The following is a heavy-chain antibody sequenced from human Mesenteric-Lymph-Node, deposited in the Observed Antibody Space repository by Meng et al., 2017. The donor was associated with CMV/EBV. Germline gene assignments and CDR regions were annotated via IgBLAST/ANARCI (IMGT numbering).Heavy chain of an antibody. Sequence: GGSLRLSCAASGFSFSSYWMSWVRQVPGKGLEWVANIKQDGSEKYYVDSVKGRFTISRDNAKNSLYLQMNSLRAEDTALYYCAKDIHPYYYDSSGYRPNIGGDAFDIWGQGTMVTVSS. CDR1: GFSFSSYW. CDR2: IKQDGSEK. V-gene: IGHV3-7*03. J-gene: IGHJ3*02. D-gene: IGHD3-22*01. CDR3: AKDIHPYYYDSSGYRPNIGGDAFDI.